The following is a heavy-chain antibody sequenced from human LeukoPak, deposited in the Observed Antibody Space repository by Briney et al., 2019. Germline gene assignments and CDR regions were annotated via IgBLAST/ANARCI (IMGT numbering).Heavy chain of an antibody. J-gene: IGHJ3*02. V-gene: IGHV3-74*01. CDR2: INRDGSST. Sequence: PGGSLRLSCAASGFTFSSYWMHWVREVPGKGLVWVSRINRDGSSTSYADSVKGRFTISRDNAKNTLYLQMNSLRAEDTAVYYCASGLKWFRDAFDIWGQGTMVTVSS. CDR1: GFTFSSYW. CDR3: ASGLKWFRDAFDI. D-gene: IGHD3-10*01.